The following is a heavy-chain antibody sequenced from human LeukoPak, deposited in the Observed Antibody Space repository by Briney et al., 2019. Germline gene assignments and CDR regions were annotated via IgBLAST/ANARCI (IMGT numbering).Heavy chain of an antibody. CDR3: ACQTRYYYYSSGYRYYSDY. J-gene: IGHJ4*02. D-gene: IGHD3-22*01. V-gene: IGHV4-39*01. CDR1: GGSVSSDSYY. CDR2: VFYSGST. Sequence: SETLSLTCTVSGGSVSSDSYYWGWIRQPPGKGLQWVGSVFYSGSTFYSPSLKSRVTVSVDTSKNQFSLKLSSVTAADTAVYYCACQTRYYYYSSGYRYYSDYWGQGTLVSVSS.